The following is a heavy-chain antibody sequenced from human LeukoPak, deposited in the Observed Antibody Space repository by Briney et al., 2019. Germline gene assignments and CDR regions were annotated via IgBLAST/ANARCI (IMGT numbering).Heavy chain of an antibody. V-gene: IGHV3-48*01. Sequence: PGGSLRLSCAASGFTFSSYSMNWVRQAPGKGLEWVSYISSSSSTIYYADSVKGRFTISRDNAKNSLYLQMNSLRAEDTAVYYCARGTVGDGSWTHFDYWGQGTLVTVSS. D-gene: IGHD1-26*01. J-gene: IGHJ4*02. CDR2: ISSSSSTI. CDR3: ARGTVGDGSWTHFDY. CDR1: GFTFSSYS.